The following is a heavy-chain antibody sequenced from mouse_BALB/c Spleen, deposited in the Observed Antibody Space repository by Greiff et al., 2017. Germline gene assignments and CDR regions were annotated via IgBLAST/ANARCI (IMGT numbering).Heavy chain of an antibody. CDR3: TRGLLRPFYAMDY. D-gene: IGHD1-2*01. J-gene: IGHJ4*01. V-gene: IGHV1-5*01. CDR2: IYPGNGDT. CDR1: GYTFTSYW. Sequence: EVQLQQSGTVLARPGASVKMSCKASGYTFTSYWMHWVKQRPGQGLEWIGAIYPGNGDTSYNQKFKGKAKLTAVTSTSTAYMELSSLTNEDSAVYYCTRGLLRPFYAMDYWGQGTSVTVSS.